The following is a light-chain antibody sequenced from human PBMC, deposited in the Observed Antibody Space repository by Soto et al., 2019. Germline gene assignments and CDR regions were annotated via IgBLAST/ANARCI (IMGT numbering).Light chain of an antibody. J-gene: IGLJ2*01. CDR2: EDN. CDR1: SGSIASNY. CDR3: QSYHSGNVV. V-gene: IGLV6-57*04. Sequence: NFMLTQPHSVSESPGKTVTISCTRSSGSIASNYVQWYQQRPGSAPTPVIYEDNERPSGVPDRFSGSIDSSSNSASLTISGLKTDDEAYYYCQSYHSGNVVFGGGTKLTVL.